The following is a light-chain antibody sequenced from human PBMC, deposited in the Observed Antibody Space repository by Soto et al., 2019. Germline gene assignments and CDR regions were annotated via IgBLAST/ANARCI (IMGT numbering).Light chain of an antibody. CDR3: QQYGSSPET. J-gene: IGKJ1*01. Sequence: EIVLTQSPATLSLSPGERATLSCRASQSISSDLAWYQQKPGKAPRRLIYGASSRESGVPERFSGSGSGTDFTLTISRLEPEDFAVYYCQQYGSSPETFGQGTKVDI. CDR2: GAS. V-gene: IGKV3-20*01. CDR1: QSISSD.